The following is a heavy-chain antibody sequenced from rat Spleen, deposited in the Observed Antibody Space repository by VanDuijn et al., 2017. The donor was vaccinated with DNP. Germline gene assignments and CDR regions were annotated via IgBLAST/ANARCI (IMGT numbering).Heavy chain of an antibody. CDR1: GFTFSDYY. V-gene: IGHV5-7*01. D-gene: IGHD1-3*01. CDR2: ISYDGGIT. Sequence: EVQLVESGGGLVQPGRSLKLSCAASGFTFSDYYMAWVRQAPTKGLEWVAYISYDGGITAYRDSVKGRFTISRDNAKNTLYLQMDSLRSEDTATYYCARHSYGSYPHWFAYWGQGTLVTVSS. J-gene: IGHJ3*01. CDR3: ARHSYGSYPHWFAY.